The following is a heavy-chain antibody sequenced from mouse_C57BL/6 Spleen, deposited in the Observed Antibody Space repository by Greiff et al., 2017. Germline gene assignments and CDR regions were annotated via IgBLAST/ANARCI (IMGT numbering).Heavy chain of an antibody. Sequence: EVQLQQSGPELVKPGASVKIPCKASGYTFTDYNMDWVKQSHGKSLEWIGDINPNNGGTIYNQKFKGKATLTVDKSSSTAYMELRSLTSEDTAVYYCARLGQRGGYALSWFAYWGQGTLVTVSA. D-gene: IGHD2-2*01. V-gene: IGHV1-18*01. CDR2: INPNNGGT. CDR3: ARLGQRGGYALSWFAY. J-gene: IGHJ3*01. CDR1: GYTFTDYN.